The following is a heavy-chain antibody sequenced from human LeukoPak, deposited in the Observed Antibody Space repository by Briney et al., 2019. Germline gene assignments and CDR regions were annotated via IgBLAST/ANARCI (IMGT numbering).Heavy chain of an antibody. Sequence: ASVKVSCKASGYTFTGYYMHWVRQAPGQGLEWMGRINPNSGGTNYAQKFQGRVTMTRDTSISTAYMELSRLRSDDTAVYYCAIGGYCSSTSCSPPLLWGQGTLVTVSS. CDR1: GYTFTGYY. V-gene: IGHV1-2*06. J-gene: IGHJ4*02. CDR3: AIGGYCSSTSCSPPLL. D-gene: IGHD2-2*01. CDR2: INPNSGGT.